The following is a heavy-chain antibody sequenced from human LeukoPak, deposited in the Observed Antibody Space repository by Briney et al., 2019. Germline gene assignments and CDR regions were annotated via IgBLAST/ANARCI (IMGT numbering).Heavy chain of an antibody. CDR1: GFTFSTFA. Sequence: GGSLRLSCAASGFTFSTFATHWVRQAPGRGLEWVAVLSHDGNNKDYADSVKGRFIISTDSSKNALYLQMNSLRAEDTAVYYCARDSHDSSGYPRFFDYWGQGTLVTVSS. D-gene: IGHD3-22*01. CDR3: ARDSHDSSGYPRFFDY. V-gene: IGHV3-30-3*01. CDR2: LSHDGNNK. J-gene: IGHJ4*02.